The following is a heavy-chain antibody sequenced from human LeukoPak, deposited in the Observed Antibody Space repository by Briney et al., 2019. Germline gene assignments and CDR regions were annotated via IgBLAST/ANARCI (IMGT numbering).Heavy chain of an antibody. V-gene: IGHV3-7*01. D-gene: IGHD3-10*01. CDR1: GITFSNSW. CDR3: ARGGGSGSYYKRELDY. J-gene: IGHJ4*02. CDR2: IKEDGSEK. Sequence: GGSLRLSCGASGITFSNSWMCWVRQAPGKGLEWVANIKEDGSEKYYVNSVKGRFTISRDNAKNSLYLQMNSLRAEDTAVYYCARGGGSGSYYKRELDYWGQGTLVTVSS.